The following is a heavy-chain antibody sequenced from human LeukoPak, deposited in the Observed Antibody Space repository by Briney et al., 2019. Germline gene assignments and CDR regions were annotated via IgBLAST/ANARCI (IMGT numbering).Heavy chain of an antibody. J-gene: IGHJ4*02. D-gene: IGHD6-25*01. V-gene: IGHV3-15*01. CDR1: GFTSSDAW. CDR2: IKSKIDGGTI. CDR3: TTRRQDGC. Sequence: GGSLRLSCVGSGFTSSDAWISWVRQAPGKGLEWVGRIKSKIDGGTIDYAAPVKGRFTISRDDSRNTLYLQMNSLKTEDTAVYYCTTRRQDGCWGQGTLVTVS.